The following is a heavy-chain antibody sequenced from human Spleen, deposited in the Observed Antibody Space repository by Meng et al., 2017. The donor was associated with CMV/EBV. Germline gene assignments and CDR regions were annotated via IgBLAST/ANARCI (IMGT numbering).Heavy chain of an antibody. V-gene: IGHV1-2*02. J-gene: IGHJ5*02. CDR2: INPNSGGT. Sequence: ASVKVSCKASGYTFTGYYMHWVRQAPGQGLEWMGWINPNSGGTNYAQKFQGRVTMTRDTSISTAYMELSSLRSEDTAVYYCARGYSGYDGANWFDPWGQGTLVTVSS. D-gene: IGHD5-12*01. CDR1: GYTFTGYY. CDR3: ARGYSGYDGANWFDP.